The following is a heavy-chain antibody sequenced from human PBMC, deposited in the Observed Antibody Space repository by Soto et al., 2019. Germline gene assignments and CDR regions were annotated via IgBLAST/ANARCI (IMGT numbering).Heavy chain of an antibody. Sequence: SETMSLTCTVSGGSISSSSYYWGLTRQPPVKCLVWIGSIYYSGRTYYNPALKSPVTISVDASKNQFSLKLSSVTAADTAVYYCARHSPRLRLGELWLWGNYFDYWGKGSLVTVSS. V-gene: IGHV4-39*01. CDR2: IYYSGRT. CDR1: GGSISSSSYY. J-gene: IGHJ4*02. D-gene: IGHD3-16*02. CDR3: ARHSPRLRLGELWLWGNYFDY.